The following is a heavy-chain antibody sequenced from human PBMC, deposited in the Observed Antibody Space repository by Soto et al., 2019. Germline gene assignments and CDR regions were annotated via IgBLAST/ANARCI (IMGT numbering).Heavy chain of an antibody. V-gene: IGHV1-8*01. CDR3: ARSRARVVTAARLYYGMDV. D-gene: IGHD2-21*02. CDR1: GYTFTSYD. J-gene: IGHJ6*02. Sequence: GASVKVSCKASGYTFTSYDINWVRQATGRGLEWMGWMNPNSGNTGYAQKFQGRVTMTRNTSISTAYMELSSLRSEDTAVCYCARSRARVVTAARLYYGMDVWGQGTTVTVSS. CDR2: MNPNSGNT.